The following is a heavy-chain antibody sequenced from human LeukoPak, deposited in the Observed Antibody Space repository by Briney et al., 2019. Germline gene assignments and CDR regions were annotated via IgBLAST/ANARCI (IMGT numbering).Heavy chain of an antibody. V-gene: IGHV1-46*01. CDR3: ARGHSFRGGYVSRWLDP. D-gene: IGHD3-10*01. J-gene: IGHJ5*02. CDR1: GYTFTSFH. Sequence: ASVTVSCKTSGYTFTSFHMHWVRQAPGQGLEWMGMIDPSGGSTTYTQNFQGRVTMTRDTPTNTFYMELSSLRFDDTAIYFCARGHSFRGGYVSRWLDPWGQGTLVTVSS. CDR2: IDPSGGST.